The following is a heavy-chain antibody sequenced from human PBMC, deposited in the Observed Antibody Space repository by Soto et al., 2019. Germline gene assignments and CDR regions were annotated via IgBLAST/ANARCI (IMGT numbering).Heavy chain of an antibody. CDR1: GFTFSSYG. J-gene: IGHJ4*02. V-gene: IGHV3-33*01. D-gene: IGHD6-13*01. Sequence: QVQLVESGGGVVQPGRSLRLSCAASGFTFSSYGMHWVRQAPGKGLEWVAVIWYDGSTKYYADSVKGRFTISRDNSKNTLYLQMNSLRAEDTAVYYCAREGSIAAGGTFDYWGQGTLVTVSS. CDR3: AREGSIAAGGTFDY. CDR2: IWYDGSTK.